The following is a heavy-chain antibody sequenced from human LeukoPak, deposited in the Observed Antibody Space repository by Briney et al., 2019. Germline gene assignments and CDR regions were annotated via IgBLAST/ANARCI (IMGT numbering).Heavy chain of an antibody. J-gene: IGHJ4*02. V-gene: IGHV4-59*02. Sequence: SSETLSLTCSVSGASVSSDYWNWIRQSPGRGLEWIGYTHYRGDINYNPSLKSRLTMSVDASSNQVSLKLSSVTAADAAVYYCGRNLGSGSDHWGQRTLVTVSS. D-gene: IGHD3-10*01. CDR2: THYRGDI. CDR1: GASVSSDY. CDR3: GRNLGSGSDH.